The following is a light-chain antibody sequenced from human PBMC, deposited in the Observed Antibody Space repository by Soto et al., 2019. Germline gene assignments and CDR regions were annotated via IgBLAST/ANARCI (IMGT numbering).Light chain of an antibody. CDR3: QQSYSTPWK. Sequence: DIQMTQSPSSLSASVGDRVTITCRASQSISSYLNWYHQKPGKAPKLLIYSASSLQSGGPSRFSGSGSVTDFTLTISSLQPEDFATYYGQQSYSTPWKFGQGTNVEIK. CDR2: SAS. V-gene: IGKV1-39*01. J-gene: IGKJ1*01. CDR1: QSISSY.